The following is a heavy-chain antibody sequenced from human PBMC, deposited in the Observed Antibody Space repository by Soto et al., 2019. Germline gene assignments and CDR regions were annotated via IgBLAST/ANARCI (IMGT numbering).Heavy chain of an antibody. CDR1: GFTFSSYW. J-gene: IGHJ4*02. V-gene: IGHV3-7*01. D-gene: IGHD2-15*01. Sequence: GGSLILSCAASGFTFSSYWMSWVRQAPGKGLEWVANIKQDVSEKYYVDSVKGRFTISRDNAKNSLYLQMNSLRAEDTAVYYCAREGYCSGGSCYAFDYWGQGTLVTVSS. CDR2: IKQDVSEK. CDR3: AREGYCSGGSCYAFDY.